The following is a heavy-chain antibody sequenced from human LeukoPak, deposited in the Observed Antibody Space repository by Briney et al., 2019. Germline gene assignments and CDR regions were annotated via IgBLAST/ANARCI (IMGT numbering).Heavy chain of an antibody. Sequence: ASVKVSCKASGYTFTNYYMHWVRQAPGQGLEWMGIINPSGGSTSYAQRFQGRVTMTRDTSTSTVYTELSRLRSDDTAVYYCARGCGSGSNPYYYYYMDVWGKGTTVTISS. CDR3: ARGCGSGSNPYYYYYMDV. D-gene: IGHD3-10*01. J-gene: IGHJ6*03. V-gene: IGHV1-46*01. CDR1: GYTFTNYY. CDR2: INPSGGST.